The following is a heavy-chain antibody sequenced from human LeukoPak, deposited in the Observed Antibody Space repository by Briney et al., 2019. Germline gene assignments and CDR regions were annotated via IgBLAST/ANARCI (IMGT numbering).Heavy chain of an antibody. V-gene: IGHV4-30-2*01. CDR3: ARSTFTNLGAAFDV. CDR1: GGSISSGSYS. D-gene: IGHD2-8*01. J-gene: IGHJ3*01. Sequence: SETLSLTCAVSGGSISSGSYSWSWIRQPPGKGLEWIGYIYPRGSTYYNPSLKSRVTISLDRSKKQFSLKLSSVTAADTAVYYCARSTFTNLGAAFDVWGQGTMVAVSS. CDR2: IYPRGST.